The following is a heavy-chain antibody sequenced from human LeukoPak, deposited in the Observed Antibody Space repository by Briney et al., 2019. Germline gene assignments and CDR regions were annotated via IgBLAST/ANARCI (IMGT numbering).Heavy chain of an antibody. J-gene: IGHJ4*02. CDR3: ARDRWAAVAGSHFDY. Sequence: GGSLRLSCAASGFTFSSYAMHWVRQAPGKGLEWVAVISYDGSNKYYADSVKGRFTISRDNSKNTLYLQMNSLRAEDTAVYYCARDRWAAVAGSHFDYWGQGTLVTVSS. CDR1: GFTFSSYA. D-gene: IGHD6-19*01. V-gene: IGHV3-30-3*01. CDR2: ISYDGSNK.